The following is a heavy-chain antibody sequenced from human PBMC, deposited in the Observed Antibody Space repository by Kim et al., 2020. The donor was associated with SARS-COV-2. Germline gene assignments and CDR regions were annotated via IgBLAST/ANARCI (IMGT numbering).Heavy chain of an antibody. Sequence: GGSLRLSCEASGFSFLSHWMTWVLPTPGTGLEWVANIKPDGSAEDYLDSVKGRFTVSRDNAKNSLYLQMNSLRVEDQAIYYCARHVFNYGMDVWGQGTTVIASS. V-gene: IGHV3-7*01. CDR1: GFSFLSHW. CDR3: ARHVFNYGMDV. CDR2: IKPDGSAE. J-gene: IGHJ6*02.